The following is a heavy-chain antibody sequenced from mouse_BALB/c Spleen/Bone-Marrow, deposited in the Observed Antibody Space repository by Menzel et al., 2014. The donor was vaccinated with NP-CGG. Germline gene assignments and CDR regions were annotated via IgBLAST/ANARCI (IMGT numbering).Heavy chain of an antibody. D-gene: IGHD2-2*01. CDR1: GFNIKDTY. J-gene: IGHJ1*01. V-gene: IGHV14-3*02. Sequence: VQLQQSGAELAKPGASVKLSCTASGFNIKDTYIHWVMQRPEQGLAWIGRIDPASDDTKFDPKFQGKATITADTSSNTAYLQVTSLTSEDTAVYYCARVNPWYFDVWGAGTTVTVSS. CDR2: IDPASDDT. CDR3: ARVNPWYFDV.